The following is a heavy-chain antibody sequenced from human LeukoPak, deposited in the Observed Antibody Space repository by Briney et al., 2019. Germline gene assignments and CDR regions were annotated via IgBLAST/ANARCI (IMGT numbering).Heavy chain of an antibody. V-gene: IGHV3-48*03. CDR1: GFTFSSYE. Sequence: GGSLRLSCVASGFTFSSYEMNWVRQAPGKGLEWVSYIGSRGTTIYYADSVKGRFTISRDNAKNSLSLQMNSLRVEDTAVYYCASMDTALFHFYGMDVWGPGATVTVSS. J-gene: IGHJ6*02. CDR3: ASMDTALFHFYGMDV. CDR2: IGSRGTTI. D-gene: IGHD5-18*01.